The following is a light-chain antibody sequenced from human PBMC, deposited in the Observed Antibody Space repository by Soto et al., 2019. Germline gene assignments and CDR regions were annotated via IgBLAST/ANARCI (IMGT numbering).Light chain of an antibody. CDR2: AAS. V-gene: IGKV1-39*01. CDR3: QQSYSTPIT. J-gene: IGKJ5*01. CDR1: QSISSW. Sequence: DIQMTQSPSTLSGSVGDRASISCRASQSISSWLAWYQQKPGKAPRLLIYAASTLPSGVPSRFSGSGSGTDFTLTISSLQPEDFAIYSCQQSYSTPITFGQGTRLEIK.